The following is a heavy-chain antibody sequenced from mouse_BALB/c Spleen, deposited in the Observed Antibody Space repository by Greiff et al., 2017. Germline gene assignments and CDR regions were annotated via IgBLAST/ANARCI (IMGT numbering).Heavy chain of an antibody. J-gene: IGHJ4*01. D-gene: IGHD2-14*01. CDR3: ARDLYYRYDGYAMDY. V-gene: IGHV5-4*02. CDR1: GFTFSDYY. CDR2: ISDGGSYT. Sequence: EVKVEESGGGLVKPGGSLKLSCAASGFTFSDYYMYWVRQTPEKRLEWVATISDGGSYTYYPDSVKGRFTISRDNANNNLYLQMSSLKSEDTAMYYCARDLYYRYDGYAMDYWGQGTSVTVSS.